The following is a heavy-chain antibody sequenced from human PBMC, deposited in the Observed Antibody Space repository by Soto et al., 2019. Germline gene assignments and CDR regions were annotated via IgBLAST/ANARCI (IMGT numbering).Heavy chain of an antibody. CDR1: GYTFTSYY. J-gene: IGHJ6*02. CDR3: ARDRRIAAGGTPPYYYCYCAMDV. CDR2: INPSGGTT. Sequence: QVQLVQSGIEVKKPGASVKVSCRASGYTFTSYYMHWVRQAPGQGLEWMGLINPSGGTTSYAHQFTGRVTMTRDTSASTVYMELSSLRAEDTAVYYCARDRRIAAGGTPPYYYCYCAMDVWGQGTTVTVSS. D-gene: IGHD6-13*01. V-gene: IGHV1-46*01.